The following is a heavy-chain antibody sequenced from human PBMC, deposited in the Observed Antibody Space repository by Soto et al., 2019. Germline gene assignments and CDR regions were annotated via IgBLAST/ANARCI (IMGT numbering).Heavy chain of an antibody. CDR1: GGTFSSYA. D-gene: IGHD1-26*01. Sequence: SVKVSWKASGGTFSSYAISWVRQAPGQGLEWMGGIIPIFGTANYAQKFQGRVTITADESTSTAYMELSSLRSEDTAVYYCARENSRSYYSAFDYWSQVPMVPV. V-gene: IGHV1-69*13. CDR2: IIPIFGTA. CDR3: ARENSRSYYSAFDY. J-gene: IGHJ3*01.